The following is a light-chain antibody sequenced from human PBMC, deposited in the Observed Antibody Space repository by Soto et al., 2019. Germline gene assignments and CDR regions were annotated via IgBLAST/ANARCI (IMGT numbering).Light chain of an antibody. CDR2: DTS. J-gene: IGKJ1*01. CDR1: QSVSSS. Sequence: EIVVTQSPATLSVSPGERVTLSCRASQSVSSSLAWCQQRPGQAPRLLIYDTSTRAAGIAARFSGSGSGTEFTLTISSLQSEDFAVYYCQQYVHWPPGTVGQGTKVDIK. V-gene: IGKV3-15*01. CDR3: QQYVHWPPGT.